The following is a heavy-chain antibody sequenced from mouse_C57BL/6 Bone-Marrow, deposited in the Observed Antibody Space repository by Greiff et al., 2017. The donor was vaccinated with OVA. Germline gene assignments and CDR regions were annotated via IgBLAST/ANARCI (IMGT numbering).Heavy chain of an antibody. CDR2: INPSNGGT. D-gene: IGHD2-2*01. J-gene: IGHJ3*01. CDR3: ARGGGYLPAWFAY. CDR1: GYTFTSYW. Sequence: QVQLKQPGTELVKPGASVKLSCKASGYTFTSYWMHWVKQRPGQGLEWIGNINPSNGGTNYNEKFKSKATLTVDKSSSTAYMQLSSLTSEDSAVYYCARGGGYLPAWFAYWGQGTLVTVSA. V-gene: IGHV1-53*01.